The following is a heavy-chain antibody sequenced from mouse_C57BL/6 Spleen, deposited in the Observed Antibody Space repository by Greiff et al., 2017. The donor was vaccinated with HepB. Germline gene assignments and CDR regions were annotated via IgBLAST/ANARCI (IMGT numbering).Heavy chain of an antibody. J-gene: IGHJ4*01. CDR1: GYTFTSYW. V-gene: IGHV1-55*01. CDR2: IYPGSGST. CDR3: AREDGYSAMDY. D-gene: IGHD2-3*01. Sequence: QVQLQQPGAELVKPGASVKMSCKASGYTFTSYWITWVKQRPGQGLEWIGDIYPGSGSTNYNEKFKSKATLTVDTSSSPAYMQLSSLTSEDSAVYYCAREDGYSAMDYWGQGTSVTVSS.